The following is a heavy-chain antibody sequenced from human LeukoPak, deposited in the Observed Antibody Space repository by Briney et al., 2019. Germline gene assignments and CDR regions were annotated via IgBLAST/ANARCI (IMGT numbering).Heavy chain of an antibody. J-gene: IGHJ6*03. CDR2: IDWDDDK. CDR1: GFSLSTSGMC. V-gene: IGHV2-70*11. D-gene: IGHD3-9*01. Sequence: SGPTLVNPTQTLTLTCTFSGFSLSTSGMCVSWIRQPPGKALEWLARIDWDDDKYYSTSLKTRLTIPKDTSKNQVVLTMTNMDPVDTATYYCARTPGGYYDILTGYNYYYYMDVWGKETTVTVSS. CDR3: ARTPGGYYDILTGYNYYYYMDV.